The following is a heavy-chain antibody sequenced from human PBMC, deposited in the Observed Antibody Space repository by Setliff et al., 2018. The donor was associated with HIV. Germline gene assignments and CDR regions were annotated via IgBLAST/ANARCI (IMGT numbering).Heavy chain of an antibody. CDR1: RVTFSDYY. CDR3: AGGGSSSAY. J-gene: IGHJ4*02. D-gene: IGHD6-13*01. V-gene: IGHV3-11*04. CDR2: ISSRGSTI. Sequence: GESLKISCAASRVTFSDYYMTWIRQAPGKGLERISYISSRGSTIYYADSVKGRFTISRDNAKKSLYLQMNSLRVEDTAVYYCAGGGSSSAYWGQGTPVTVSS.